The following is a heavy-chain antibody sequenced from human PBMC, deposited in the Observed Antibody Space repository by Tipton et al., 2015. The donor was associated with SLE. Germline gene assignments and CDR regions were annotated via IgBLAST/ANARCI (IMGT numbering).Heavy chain of an antibody. CDR3: ASARPPLLSIWFDP. Sequence: TLSLTCTVSGGSISSYYWSWIRQPAGKGLEWIGRIYTSGSTNYNPSIKSRVTMSVDTSKNQFSLKLSSVTAADTAVYYCASARPPLLSIWFDPWGQGTLVTVSS. CDR1: GGSISSYY. CDR2: IYTSGST. D-gene: IGHD1-26*01. V-gene: IGHV4-4*07. J-gene: IGHJ5*02.